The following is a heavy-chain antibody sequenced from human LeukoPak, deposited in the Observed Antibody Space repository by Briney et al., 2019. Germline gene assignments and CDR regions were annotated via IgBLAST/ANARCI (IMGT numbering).Heavy chain of an antibody. D-gene: IGHD1-26*01. J-gene: IGHJ4*02. Sequence: SETLSLTCTVSGGSINSYHWSWIRQPAGKGLEWIGSIYHSGSTYYNPSLKSRVTISVDTSKNQFSLKLSSVTATDTAVYYCARDIVGATTSPPFDYWGQGTLVTVSS. CDR1: GGSINSYH. CDR2: IYHSGST. V-gene: IGHV4-4*07. CDR3: ARDIVGATTSPPFDY.